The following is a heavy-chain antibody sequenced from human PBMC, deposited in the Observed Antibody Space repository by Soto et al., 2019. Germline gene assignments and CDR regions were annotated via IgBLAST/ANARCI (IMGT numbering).Heavy chain of an antibody. CDR3: ARGNWNYYYGFDV. CDR1: EFTFDKYY. D-gene: IGHD1-20*01. V-gene: IGHV3-7*01. Sequence: GGSLRLSCAASEFTFDKYYMTWVRQAPGKGPEWVANIKPDGSEQYYVDSVKGRFTISRDNANNSLYLQMSSLRAEDTAVYFCARGNWNYYYGFDVWGQGTTVTVSS. J-gene: IGHJ6*02. CDR2: IKPDGSEQ.